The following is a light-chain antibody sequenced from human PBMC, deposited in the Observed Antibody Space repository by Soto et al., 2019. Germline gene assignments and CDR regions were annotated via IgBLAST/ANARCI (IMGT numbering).Light chain of an antibody. CDR3: QQYNNWTLYT. CDR2: GAS. CDR1: QSVSSN. V-gene: IGKV3-15*01. J-gene: IGKJ2*01. Sequence: EIVMTQSPATLSVSPGERATLSCRASQSVSSNLAWYQQKPGQAPRLLIYGASTRATGIPARFSGSGSGTEFTLTLSSLQSEDFSFYYWQQYNNWTLYTFGQGTKLEIK.